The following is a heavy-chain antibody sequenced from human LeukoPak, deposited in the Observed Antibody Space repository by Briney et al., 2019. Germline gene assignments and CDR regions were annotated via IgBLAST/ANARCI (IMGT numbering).Heavy chain of an antibody. V-gene: IGHV3-23*01. D-gene: IGHD4-17*01. Sequence: GGSLRLSCAASGFTFSSYAVSWVRQAPGKGLEWVSAISGSGNSTFYANSVKGRFTISRDISKNTLYLQMNSLRAEDTAVYYCAKAPGTTVTRGFDYWGQGALVTVSS. CDR3: AKAPGTTVTRGFDY. J-gene: IGHJ4*02. CDR1: GFTFSSYA. CDR2: ISGSGNST.